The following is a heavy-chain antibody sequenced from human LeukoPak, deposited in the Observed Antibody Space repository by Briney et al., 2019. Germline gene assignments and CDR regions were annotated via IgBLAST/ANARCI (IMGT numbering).Heavy chain of an antibody. J-gene: IGHJ4*02. V-gene: IGHV3-30*14. CDR1: GFTFSRYA. Sequence: PGGSLRLSCAASGFTFSRYALHWVRQAPGKGLEWVALTSSAGSDKYYADFVKGRFTISKDNSKNTLYLQMNSLRAEDTAVYYCARVDRDGYNYGYFDYWGQGTLVTVSS. CDR3: ARVDRDGYNYGYFDY. D-gene: IGHD5-24*01. CDR2: TSSAGSDK.